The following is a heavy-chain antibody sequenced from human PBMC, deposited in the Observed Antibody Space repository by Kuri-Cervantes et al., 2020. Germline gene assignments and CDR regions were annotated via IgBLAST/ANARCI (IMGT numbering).Heavy chain of an antibody. CDR2: INPSGGST. Sequence: ASVKVSCKASGYTFTSYGISWVRQAPGQGLEWMGIINPSGGSTSYAQKFQGRVTITADESTSTAYMELSSLRSEDTAVYYCASWHYWGQGTPVTVSS. CDR3: ASWHY. CDR1: GYTFTSYG. V-gene: IGHV1-46*01. J-gene: IGHJ4*02.